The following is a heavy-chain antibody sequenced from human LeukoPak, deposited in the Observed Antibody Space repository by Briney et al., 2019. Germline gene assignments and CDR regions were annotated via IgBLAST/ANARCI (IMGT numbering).Heavy chain of an antibody. Sequence: ASVKVSCKASGYTFTSYDINWVRQATGQGLEWMGWMNPNSGNTGYAQKFQGRVTMTRNTSISTAYMELSSLRSEDTAVYYCARGRRGYSGYGPPKRDYYYYMDVWGKGTTVTVSS. J-gene: IGHJ6*03. V-gene: IGHV1-8*01. CDR3: ARGRRGYSGYGPPKRDYYYYMDV. CDR2: MNPNSGNT. CDR1: GYTFTSYD. D-gene: IGHD5-12*01.